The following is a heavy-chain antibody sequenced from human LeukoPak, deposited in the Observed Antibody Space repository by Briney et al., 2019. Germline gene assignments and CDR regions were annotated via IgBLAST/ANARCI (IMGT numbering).Heavy chain of an antibody. J-gene: IGHJ4*02. CDR1: GFTFSSYW. CDR3: ARRGWFGELFPANY. V-gene: IGHV3-7*01. CDR2: IKQDGSEK. D-gene: IGHD3-10*01. Sequence: GGSLRLSCAASGFTFSSYWMHWVRQAPGKGLEWVANIKQDGSEKYYVDSVRGRFTISGDNAKNSLYLQMNSLSAEDTAVYYCARRGWFGELFPANYWGQGTLVTVSS.